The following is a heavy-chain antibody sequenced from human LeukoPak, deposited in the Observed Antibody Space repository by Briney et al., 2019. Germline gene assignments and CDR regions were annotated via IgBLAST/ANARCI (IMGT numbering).Heavy chain of an antibody. CDR3: ASGGHGGGWSNFEY. CDR2: IYSGDST. Sequence: GGSLRLSCAASGFTVSRNNLIWVRQPPGKGLEWVSVIYSGDSTYYAESVQGRFTISRDRTKNTVYLQMNSLRAEDTAVYYCASGGHGGGWSNFEYSGQGTLVTVSS. V-gene: IGHV3-53*01. J-gene: IGHJ4*02. D-gene: IGHD6-19*01. CDR1: GFTVSRNN.